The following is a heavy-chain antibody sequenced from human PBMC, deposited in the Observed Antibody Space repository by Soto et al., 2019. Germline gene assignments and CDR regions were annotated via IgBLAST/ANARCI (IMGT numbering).Heavy chain of an antibody. CDR1: GYIFTSYG. J-gene: IGHJ4*02. Sequence: QVQLVQSGAEVKKPGASVKVSCKASGYIFTSYGISWVRQAPGQGLEWMGWISPHNDNTNYAQNLQGRVTMTTDTSTSTADMELRSLRSDDTAVYYCARTFGYNWNPGEYWGQGSLVTVSS. D-gene: IGHD1-20*01. CDR2: ISPHNDNT. CDR3: ARTFGYNWNPGEY. V-gene: IGHV1-18*04.